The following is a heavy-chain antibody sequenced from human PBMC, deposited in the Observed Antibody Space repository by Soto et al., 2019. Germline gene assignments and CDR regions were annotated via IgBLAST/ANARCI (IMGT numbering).Heavy chain of an antibody. CDR1: GFNFGNYW. CDR3: ASPLRYYESRRIY. CDR2: IKEDGTEK. J-gene: IGHJ4*02. V-gene: IGHV3-7*05. Sequence: GGSLRLSCAASGFNFGNYWMSWVRQAPGRGLEWVANIKEDGTEKYYVDSVKGRFTISRDNAMNSLYLQMNSLRADDTAVYYCASPLRYYESRRIYSGQVTLVIVSS. D-gene: IGHD1-26*01.